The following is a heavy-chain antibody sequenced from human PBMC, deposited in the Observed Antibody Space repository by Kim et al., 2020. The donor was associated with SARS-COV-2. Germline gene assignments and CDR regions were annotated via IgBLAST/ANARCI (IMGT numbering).Heavy chain of an antibody. CDR1: GFNFSTYG. CDR3: ARDMSLRLADFD. J-gene: IGHJ4*01. D-gene: IGHD6-25*01. V-gene: IGHV3-33*01. CDR2: IWYHGSDK. Sequence: GGSLRLSCAGSGFNFSTYGMHWVRQAPGKGLEWVAVIWYHGSDKYNADSVTVRFTISMADSGTTLYLHMDSLRVNDTGIYVCARDMSLRLADFD.